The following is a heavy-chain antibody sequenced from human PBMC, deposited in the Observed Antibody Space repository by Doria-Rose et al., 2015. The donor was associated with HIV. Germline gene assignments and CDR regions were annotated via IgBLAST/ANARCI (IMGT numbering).Heavy chain of an antibody. CDR1: GVSLSSPGMG. V-gene: IGHV2-26*01. CDR3: ARIKSSRWYHKYYFDF. Sequence: QITLKESGPVLVKPTETLTLTCTVSGVSLSSPGMGVSWIRQPPGKALEWLANFFSDDERSYITSLKSRLTISRGTSKSQVVLTMTDMDPVDTATYYCARIKSSRWYHKYYFDFWGQGTLVIVSA. CDR2: FFSDDER. J-gene: IGHJ4*02. D-gene: IGHD6-13*01.